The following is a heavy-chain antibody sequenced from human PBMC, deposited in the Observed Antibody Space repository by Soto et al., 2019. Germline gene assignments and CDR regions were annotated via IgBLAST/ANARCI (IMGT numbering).Heavy chain of an antibody. CDR1: GGSITTNY. D-gene: IGHD3-9*01. CDR3: ARMTYYDFLTGYPSGSYFDY. Sequence: SQTLSLTCTVSGGSITTNYWSWIRQPPGKGLEWIGYIYYRGSTNYNPSLKSRVTISVDTSKNQFSLKLGSVTAADTAVYYCARMTYYDFLTGYPSGSYFDYWGQGTLVTVSS. CDR2: IYYRGST. V-gene: IGHV4-59*01. J-gene: IGHJ4*02.